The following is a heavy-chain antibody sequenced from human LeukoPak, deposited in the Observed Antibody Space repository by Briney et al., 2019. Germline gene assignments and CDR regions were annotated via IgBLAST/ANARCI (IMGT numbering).Heavy chain of an antibody. D-gene: IGHD4-17*01. CDR2: INHSGST. CDR3: ANLKYGSRDFDY. J-gene: IGHJ4*02. Sequence: NPSETLSLTCAVYGGSFSGYYWSWIRQPPGKGLEWIGEINHSGSTNYNPSLKSRVTISVDTSNNQFSLKLSSVTAADTAVYSCANLKYGSRDFDYWGQGTLVTVSS. V-gene: IGHV4-34*01. CDR1: GGSFSGYY.